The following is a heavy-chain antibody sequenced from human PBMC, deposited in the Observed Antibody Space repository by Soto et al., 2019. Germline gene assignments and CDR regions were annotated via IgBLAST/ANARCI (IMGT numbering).Heavy chain of an antibody. V-gene: IGHV1-69*13. Sequence: ASVKVSCKASGGTFSSFGISWVRQAPGQGLEWMGGIIPVFGRPNYAQRFRGRLTITADESTNTCYMELIDLESEDTAVYYCAREGSGCNFWGQGTQVAVSS. CDR1: GGTFSSFG. CDR3: AREGSGCNF. J-gene: IGHJ1*01. D-gene: IGHD6-19*01. CDR2: IIPVFGRP.